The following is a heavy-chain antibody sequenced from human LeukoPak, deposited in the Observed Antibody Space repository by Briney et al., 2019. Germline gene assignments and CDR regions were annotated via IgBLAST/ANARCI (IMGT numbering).Heavy chain of an antibody. D-gene: IGHD3-22*01. J-gene: IGHJ4*02. CDR3: ARHAYDSSGYHYFDY. V-gene: IGHV4-39*01. Sequence: PSETLSLTCTVSGGSISSSSYYRGWIRQPPGKGLEWIGSIYYSGSTYYNPSLKSRVTISVDTSKNQFSLKPSSVTAADTAVYYCARHAYDSSGYHYFDYWGQGTLVTVSS. CDR1: GGSISSSSYY. CDR2: IYYSGST.